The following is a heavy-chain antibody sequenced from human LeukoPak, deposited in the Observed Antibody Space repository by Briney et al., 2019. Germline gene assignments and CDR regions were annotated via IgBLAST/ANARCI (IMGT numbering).Heavy chain of an antibody. CDR3: ARDLGNYFDNGGYGMDV. CDR1: GFTFHSHS. Sequence: GGSLRLSRAASGFTFHSHSMNWVRQAPGKGLEWVSSISSSNSYIYYADSMKGRFTISRDNAKNSLYLQMNSLRAEDTAVYYCARDLGNYFDNGGYGMDVWGQGTTVTVSS. CDR2: ISSSNSYI. V-gene: IGHV3-21*01. D-gene: IGHD3-22*01. J-gene: IGHJ6*02.